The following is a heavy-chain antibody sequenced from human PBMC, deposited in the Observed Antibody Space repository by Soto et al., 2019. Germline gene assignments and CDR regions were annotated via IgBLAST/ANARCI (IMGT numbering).Heavy chain of an antibody. Sequence: QVQLLQSGAEVKKPGASVKVSCKASGYTFTNYGISWVRQAPGQGLEWMVWINTYNGQTHYAQKLQGRITMATATPTSTVYMELRSLGSDDTAVYYCVRTPLDPVTESDYWGQGTLVTVSS. V-gene: IGHV1-18*01. CDR1: GYTFTNYG. CDR2: INTYNGQT. D-gene: IGHD4-17*01. CDR3: VRTPLDPVTESDY. J-gene: IGHJ4*02.